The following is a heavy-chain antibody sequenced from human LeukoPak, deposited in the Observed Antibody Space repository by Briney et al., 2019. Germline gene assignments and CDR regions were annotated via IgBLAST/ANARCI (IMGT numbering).Heavy chain of an antibody. Sequence: GRSLRLSCVASGFKFADYAMHWVRQTPGKGLEWVSGISWNSATMDYADSLRGRFTISRDNAKNSLYLQMSDLRSEDTALYYCAKLCDRNSIDYWGQGTLVAVSS. CDR1: GFKFADYA. CDR2: ISWNSATM. CDR3: AKLCDRNSIDY. D-gene: IGHD1-14*01. J-gene: IGHJ4*02. V-gene: IGHV3-9*01.